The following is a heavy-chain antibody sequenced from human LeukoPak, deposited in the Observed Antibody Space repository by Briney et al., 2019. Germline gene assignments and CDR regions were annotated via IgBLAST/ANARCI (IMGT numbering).Heavy chain of an antibody. CDR2: IYPGDSDT. J-gene: IGHJ3*02. CDR1: GYSFTSYW. Sequence: GESLKISCKGSGYSFTSYWIGWVRQMPGKGLEWMGIIYPGDSDTRYGPSFQGQVTISADKSISTAYLQWSSLKASDTAMYYCAKFDSYEAFDIWAKGQWSPSLQ. V-gene: IGHV5-51*01. CDR3: AKFDSYEAFDI. D-gene: IGHD5-18*01.